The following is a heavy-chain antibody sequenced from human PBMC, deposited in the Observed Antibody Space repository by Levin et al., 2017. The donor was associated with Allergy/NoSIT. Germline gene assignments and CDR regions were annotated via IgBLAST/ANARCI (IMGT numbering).Heavy chain of an antibody. D-gene: IGHD3-10*01. CDR3: ARAAGSGSYYYFDY. J-gene: IGHJ4*02. CDR2: IYYSGST. CDR1: GGSISSYY. V-gene: IGHV4-59*01. Sequence: SQTLSLTCTVSGGSISSYYWSWIRQPPGKGLEWIGYIYYSGSTNYNPSLKSRVTISVDTSKNQFSLNLSSVTAADTAVYYCARAAGSGSYYYFDYWGQGTLVTVSS.